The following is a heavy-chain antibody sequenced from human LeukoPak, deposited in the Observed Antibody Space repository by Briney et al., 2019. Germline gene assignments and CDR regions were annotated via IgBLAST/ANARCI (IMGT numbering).Heavy chain of an antibody. D-gene: IGHD2-15*01. CDR1: GGSITSSNW. J-gene: IGHJ6*04. Sequence: SETLSLTCTVSGGSITSSNWWSWVRQPPGKGLEWFGEIYDSENTNYNPSLKNRLTLSVVKSKNQFSLKLTSVTAADTAVFYCASATLRCSFGSCYEMDVWGKGTPVTVSS. CDR2: IYDSENT. CDR3: ASATLRCSFGSCYEMDV. V-gene: IGHV4-4*02.